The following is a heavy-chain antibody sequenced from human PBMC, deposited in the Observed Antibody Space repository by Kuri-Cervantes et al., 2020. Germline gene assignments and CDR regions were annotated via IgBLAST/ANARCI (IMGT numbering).Heavy chain of an antibody. D-gene: IGHD2-15*01. V-gene: IGHV3-73*01. CDR2: IRSKANSYAT. J-gene: IGHJ4*02. CDR3: TRQDRYCSGGSCYDHEY. CDR1: GFTFSGSA. Sequence: GESLKISCAASGFTFSGSAMHWVRQASGKGLEWVGRIRSKANSYATAYAASVKGRFTISRDDSKNTAYLQMNSLKTEDTAVYYCTRQDRYCSGGSCYDHEYWGQGTLVTVSS.